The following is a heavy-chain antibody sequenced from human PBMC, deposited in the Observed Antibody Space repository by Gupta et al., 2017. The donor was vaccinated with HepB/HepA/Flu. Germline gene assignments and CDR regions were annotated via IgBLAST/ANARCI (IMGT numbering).Heavy chain of an antibody. V-gene: IGHV3-74*01. J-gene: IGHJ4*02. CDR3: ARQKYSSFDY. D-gene: IGHD6-13*01. CDR1: AFTFSNHW. Sequence: EVQLVESGGGLVQPGGSLRLSCAASAFTFSNHWMHWVRQAPGKGLVWVSRISGDGSSTNYADSVKGRFTISRDNAKNTLFLQMNSLRAEDTAVYYCARQKYSSFDYWGQGILVTVSS. CDR2: ISGDGSST.